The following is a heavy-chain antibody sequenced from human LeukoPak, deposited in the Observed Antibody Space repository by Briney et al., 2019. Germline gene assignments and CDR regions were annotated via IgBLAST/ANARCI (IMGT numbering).Heavy chain of an antibody. J-gene: IGHJ4*02. CDR3: AKDGGGIVVVPAAMLDY. CDR2: ISYDGSNK. Sequence: GGSLRLSCAASGFTFSSYGMHWVRQAPGKGLEWVAVISYDGSNKYYADSVKGRFTISRDNSKNTLYLQMNSLRAEDTAVCYCAKDGGGIVVVPAAMLDYWGQGTLVTVSS. D-gene: IGHD2-2*01. CDR1: GFTFSSYG. V-gene: IGHV3-30*18.